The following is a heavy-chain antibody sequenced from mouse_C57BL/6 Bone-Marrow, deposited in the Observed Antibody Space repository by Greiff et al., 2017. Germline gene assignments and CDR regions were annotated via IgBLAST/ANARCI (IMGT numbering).Heavy chain of an antibody. CDR1: GFNIKDDY. Sequence: VQLKQSGAELVRPGASVTLSCTASGFNIKDDYMHWVKQRPEQGLEWIGWIDPENGDTEYASKFQGKATITADTSSNTAYLQLSSLTSEDSAVYYCTQGRITTVVATSEYFDYWGQGTTLTVSS. CDR3: TQGRITTVVATSEYFDY. D-gene: IGHD1-1*01. J-gene: IGHJ2*01. V-gene: IGHV14-4*01. CDR2: IDPENGDT.